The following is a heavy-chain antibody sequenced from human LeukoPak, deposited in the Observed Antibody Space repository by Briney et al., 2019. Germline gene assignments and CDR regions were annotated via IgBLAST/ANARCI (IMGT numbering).Heavy chain of an antibody. J-gene: IGHJ4*02. V-gene: IGHV3-33*01. CDR2: IWYDGSNK. CDR3: ARDLDEQQAFDY. Sequence: PGGSLRLSCAASGFTFSSYSMHWVRQAPGKGLEWVAVIWYDGSNKYYADSVKGRFTISRDNSKNTLYLQMNSLRAEDTAVYYCARDLDEQQAFDYWGQGTLVTVSS. D-gene: IGHD6-13*01. CDR1: GFTFSSYS.